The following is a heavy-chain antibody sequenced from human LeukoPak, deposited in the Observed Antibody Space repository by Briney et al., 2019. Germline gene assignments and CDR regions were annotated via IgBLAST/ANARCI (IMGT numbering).Heavy chain of an antibody. CDR1: GYTFTSYD. CDR3: ARMSYYDRRGDNWFDP. Sequence: ASVKVSCKASGYTFTSYDINWVRQATGQGLEWMGWMNPNSGNTGYAQKFQGRVTMTRDTSISTAYMELSSLRSEDTAVYYCARMSYYDRRGDNWFDPWGQGPWSSSPQ. D-gene: IGHD3-22*01. J-gene: IGHJ5*02. V-gene: IGHV1-8*01. CDR2: MNPNSGNT.